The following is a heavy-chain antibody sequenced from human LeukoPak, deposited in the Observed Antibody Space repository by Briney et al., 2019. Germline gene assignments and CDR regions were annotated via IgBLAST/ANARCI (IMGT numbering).Heavy chain of an antibody. V-gene: IGHV4-61*09. CDR3: ARRESRITMVRGVIKWFDP. J-gene: IGHJ5*02. D-gene: IGHD3-10*01. Sequence: SETLSLTCNVSGGSINSGRYYWSWIRQPAGRGLEWIGHISTSGRTSYSPSLKSRVTISVDTSKNQFSLKMSSVSAADTAVYYCARRESRITMVRGVIKWFDPWGQGPLVTVSS. CDR2: ISTSGRT. CDR1: GGSINSGRYY.